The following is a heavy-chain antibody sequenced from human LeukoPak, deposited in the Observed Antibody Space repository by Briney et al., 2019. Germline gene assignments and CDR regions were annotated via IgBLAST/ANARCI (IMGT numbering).Heavy chain of an antibody. Sequence: SETLSLTCAVSGGSFSGHSWIWIRQPPGKGLEWIGDIKHSGNTYYNPSLKSRVTISVDRSRNQFSLKLSSVTAADTAVYYCARGYYYADLWGRGTLATVSS. CDR3: ARGYYYADL. J-gene: IGHJ2*01. CDR2: IKHSGNT. D-gene: IGHD3-10*01. V-gene: IGHV4-34*01. CDR1: GGSFSGHS.